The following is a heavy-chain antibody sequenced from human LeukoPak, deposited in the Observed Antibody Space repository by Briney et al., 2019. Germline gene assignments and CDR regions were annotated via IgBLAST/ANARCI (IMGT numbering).Heavy chain of an antibody. V-gene: IGHV5-51*01. Sequence: GESLKISCKGSGYSFTSYWIGWVRQMPGKGLEWMGIIYPGDSDTRYSPSFQGQVTISADKSISTAYLQWSSLKASDTAMYYWARLVPLVGWLVAPNWFDPWDQGTLVTVSS. CDR2: IYPGDSDT. D-gene: IGHD3-22*01. CDR3: ARLVPLVGWLVAPNWFDP. J-gene: IGHJ5*02. CDR1: GYSFTSYW.